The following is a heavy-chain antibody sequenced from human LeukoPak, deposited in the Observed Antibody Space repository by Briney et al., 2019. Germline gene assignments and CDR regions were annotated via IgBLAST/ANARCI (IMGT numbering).Heavy chain of an antibody. CDR2: IYSSGST. Sequence: SETLSLTCTVSGGSISSGSYYWSWIRQPAGKGLEWIGRIYSSGSTNYNPSLKSRVTMSVDTSKNQFSLKLSSVTAADTAVYYCARAYDYSNYVHSYYFDYWGQGTLVTVSS. CDR3: ARAYDYSNYVHSYYFDY. CDR1: GGSISSGSYY. J-gene: IGHJ4*02. V-gene: IGHV4-61*02. D-gene: IGHD4-11*01.